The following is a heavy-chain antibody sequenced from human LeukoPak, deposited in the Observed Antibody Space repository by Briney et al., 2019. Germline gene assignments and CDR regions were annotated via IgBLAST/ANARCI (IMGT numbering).Heavy chain of an antibody. Sequence: GGSLRLSCAASGFTFSSYWMSWVRQAPGKGLEWVANIKQDGSEKYYVDSVKGRFTISRDNAKNSLYLQMNSLRAEDTAVYYCAKDTERSGYFDWLFDYWGQGTLVTVSS. D-gene: IGHD3-9*01. CDR1: GFTFSSYW. CDR3: AKDTERSGYFDWLFDY. CDR2: IKQDGSEK. V-gene: IGHV3-7*03. J-gene: IGHJ4*02.